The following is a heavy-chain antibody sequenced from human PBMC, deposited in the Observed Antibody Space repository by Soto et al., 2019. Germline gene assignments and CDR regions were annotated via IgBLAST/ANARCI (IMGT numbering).Heavy chain of an antibody. CDR1: GFTFGNYW. V-gene: IGHV3-74*01. CDR3: AKQRGYKPPFDY. CDR2: MNSDGSTT. D-gene: IGHD5-18*01. J-gene: IGHJ4*02. Sequence: GSLRLSCAASGFTFGNYWMHWVRQAPGKGLEWVSRMNSDGSTTNYADSVKGRFTVSRDNARNTLHLQMNSLRAEDTAVYYCAKQRGYKPPFDYWGQGTLVTVSS.